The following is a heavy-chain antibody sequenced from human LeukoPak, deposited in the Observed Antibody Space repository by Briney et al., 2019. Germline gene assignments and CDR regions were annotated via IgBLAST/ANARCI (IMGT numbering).Heavy chain of an antibody. CDR2: IQFDGTNE. CDR1: GFTFSSHG. J-gene: IGHJ4*02. Sequence: GGSLRLSCAASGFTFSSHGMHWVRQAPGKGLEWVAFIQFDGTNEYYADSVKGRFTISRDNSKNTLYLQMNSLRAEDTAVYYCAKVYRIVGATTPPFDYWGQGTLVTVSS. CDR3: AKVYRIVGATTPPFDY. D-gene: IGHD1-26*01. V-gene: IGHV3-30*02.